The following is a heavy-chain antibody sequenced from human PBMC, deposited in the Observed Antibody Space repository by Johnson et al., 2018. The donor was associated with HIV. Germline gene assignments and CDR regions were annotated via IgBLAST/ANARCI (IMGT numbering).Heavy chain of an antibody. CDR2: IQQGGNVT. J-gene: IGHJ3*02. CDR3: ARGWLFLDAFDI. D-gene: IGHD3-9*01. V-gene: IGHV3-7*01. Sequence: VQLVESGGGVVQPGRSLRLSCAASGFTFNNYWMTWVRQAPGKGLEWVANIQQGGNVTYYVDSVKGRFTISRDNAKNSLYLQVNSLRAEDTAVYYCARGWLFLDAFDIWGQGTMVTVSS. CDR1: GFTFNNYW.